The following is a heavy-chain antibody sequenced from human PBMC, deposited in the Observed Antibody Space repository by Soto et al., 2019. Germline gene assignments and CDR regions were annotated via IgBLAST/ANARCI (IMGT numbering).Heavy chain of an antibody. CDR2: ISYDGSNK. CDR1: GFTFSSYG. D-gene: IGHD2-2*01. J-gene: IGHJ4*02. Sequence: PGGSLRLSCAASGFTFSSYGMHWVRQAPGKGLEWVAVISYDGSNKYYADSVKGRFTISRDNSKNTLYLQMNSLRAEDTAVYYCAKSFGESIVVVPADPDYFDYWGQGTLVTVSS. V-gene: IGHV3-30*18. CDR3: AKSFGESIVVVPADPDYFDY.